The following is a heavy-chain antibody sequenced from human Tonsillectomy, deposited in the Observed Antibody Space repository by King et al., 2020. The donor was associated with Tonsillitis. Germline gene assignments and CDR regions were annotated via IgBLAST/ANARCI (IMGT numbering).Heavy chain of an antibody. CDR2: IYYSGST. D-gene: IGHD2-21*02. J-gene: IGHJ4*02. CDR3: ARGPPLGYCGGDCYYQY. V-gene: IGHV4-59*01. CDR1: GGSISTYY. Sequence: QLQESGPGLLKPSETLSLTCTVSGGSISTYYWSWIRQPPGKGLEWIGYIYYSGSTNYNPSLKSRVTISVDTSKNQFSLKLSSVTAADPAVYYCARGPPLGYCGGDCYYQYWGQGTLVTVSS.